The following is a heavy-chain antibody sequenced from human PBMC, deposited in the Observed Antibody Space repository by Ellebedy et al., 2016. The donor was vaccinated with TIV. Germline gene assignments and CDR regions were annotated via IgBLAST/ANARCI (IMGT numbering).Heavy chain of an antibody. D-gene: IGHD6-19*01. CDR2: IYYSGST. J-gene: IGHJ4*02. CDR3: ARSSGWDRFDY. CDR1: GGSISGYY. V-gene: IGHV4-59*01. Sequence: MPSETLSLTCTVSGGSISGYYWSWIRQPPAKGLKWIGYIYYSGSTNYNPSLKSRVTIAVDTSKKQISLKLSSVTAADTAVYYWARSSGWDRFDYWGQGTLVTVSS.